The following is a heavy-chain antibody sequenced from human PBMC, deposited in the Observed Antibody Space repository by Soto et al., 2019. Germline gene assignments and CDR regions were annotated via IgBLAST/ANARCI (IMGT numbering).Heavy chain of an antibody. CDR1: GGSVSSGSYY. V-gene: IGHV4-61*01. CDR2: IYYSGST. Sequence: SETLSLTCTFSGGSVSSGSYYCSWIRQPPWKGLEWIGYIYYSGSTNYNPSLKSRVTISVDTSKNQFSLKLSSVTAADTAVYYCARWGYGGSGRYGAFDIWGQGTMVSVSS. D-gene: IGHD3-10*01. J-gene: IGHJ3*02. CDR3: ARWGYGGSGRYGAFDI.